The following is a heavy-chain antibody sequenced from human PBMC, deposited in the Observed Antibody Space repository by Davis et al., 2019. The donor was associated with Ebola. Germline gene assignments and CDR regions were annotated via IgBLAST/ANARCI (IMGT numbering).Heavy chain of an antibody. V-gene: IGHV1-2*04. CDR2: LNPNSGGT. Sequence: ASVPVSCKASGYTFTGYYMHWARPALGQRLEWMGWLNPNSGGTNYAQKFQGWVTMTRDTSISTAYMELSRLRSDDTAVYYFAREGRYSGSYPLDYWGQGTLVTVSS. D-gene: IGHD1-26*01. CDR3: AREGRYSGSYPLDY. J-gene: IGHJ4*02. CDR1: GYTFTGYY.